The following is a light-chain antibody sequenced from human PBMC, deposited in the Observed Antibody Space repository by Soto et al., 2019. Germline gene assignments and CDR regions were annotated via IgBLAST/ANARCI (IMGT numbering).Light chain of an antibody. Sequence: DIQMTQSPSSLSASVGGRVSITCQASQDIRTSLSWFQQKPGRAPKLLIYGASNLETGVPSRFRGSGSGTDFTFTISSLQPEDIATYYCQHYHNLPPFTFGPWTKVDIQ. V-gene: IGKV1-33*01. CDR3: QHYHNLPPFT. CDR2: GAS. CDR1: QDIRTS. J-gene: IGKJ3*01.